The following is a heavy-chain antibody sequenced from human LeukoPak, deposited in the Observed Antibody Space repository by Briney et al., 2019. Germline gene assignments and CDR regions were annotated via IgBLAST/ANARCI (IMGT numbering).Heavy chain of an antibody. CDR3: ARGPNYSGYGNFDY. D-gene: IGHD5-12*01. J-gene: IGHJ4*02. CDR1: GGSISSYY. Sequence: SETLSLTCTVSGGSISSYYWSWIRQPPGKGLEWIGYIYYTGSTTYNPSLESRITISVDTSKNQFSLELTSVTAADTAVYYCARGPNYSGYGNFDYWGQGTLVTVSS. V-gene: IGHV4-59*01. CDR2: IYYTGST.